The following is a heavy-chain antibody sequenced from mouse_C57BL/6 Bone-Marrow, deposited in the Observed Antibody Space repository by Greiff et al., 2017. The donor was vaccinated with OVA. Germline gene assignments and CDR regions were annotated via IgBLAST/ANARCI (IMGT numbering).Heavy chain of an antibody. CDR2: IYPGDGDT. CDR3: ARHEDGYYASYFDY. Sequence: QVQLQQSGPELVKPGASVKISCKASGYAFSSSWMNWVKQRPGKGLEWLGRIYPGDGDTNYNGKFKGKATLTADKSSSTAYMQLSSLTSEDSAVYFCARHEDGYYASYFDYWGQGTTLTVSS. V-gene: IGHV1-82*01. CDR1: GYAFSSSW. D-gene: IGHD2-3*01. J-gene: IGHJ2*01.